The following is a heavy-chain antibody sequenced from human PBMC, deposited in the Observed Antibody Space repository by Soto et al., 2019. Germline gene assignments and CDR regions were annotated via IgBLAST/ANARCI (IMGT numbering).Heavy chain of an antibody. CDR2: ISWNSGSI. CDR1: GFTFDDYA. J-gene: IGHJ5*02. Sequence: EVQLVESGGGLVQPGRSLRLSCAASGFTFDDYAMHWVRQAPGKGLEWVSGISWNSGSIGYADSVKGRFTISRDNAKNSLYLQMNSLRAEDTALYYCAKAPYLVLADGWFDPWGQGTLVTVSS. D-gene: IGHD2-8*01. V-gene: IGHV3-9*01. CDR3: AKAPYLVLADGWFDP.